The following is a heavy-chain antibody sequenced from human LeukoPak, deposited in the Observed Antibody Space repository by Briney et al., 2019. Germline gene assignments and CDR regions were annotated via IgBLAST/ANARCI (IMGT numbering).Heavy chain of an antibody. V-gene: IGHV4-39*01. Sequence: PSETLSLTCTVSGGSISSSNYYWGWIRQPPGKGPECIGSIYYSGSTYYNPSLKSRVTISVDTSKKQFSLRLSSVTAADTAVYYCARSYCSSTSCYAVGAFDIWGQGTLVTVSS. CDR2: IYYSGST. J-gene: IGHJ3*02. CDR1: GGSISSSNYY. D-gene: IGHD2-2*01. CDR3: ARSYCSSTSCYAVGAFDI.